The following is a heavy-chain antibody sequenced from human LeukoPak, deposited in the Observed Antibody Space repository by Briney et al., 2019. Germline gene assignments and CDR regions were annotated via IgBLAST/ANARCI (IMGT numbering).Heavy chain of an antibody. Sequence: GASVKVSCKASGYTFTGYYMHWVRQAPGQGLEWMGRITPNSGGTNYAQKFQGRVTMTRDTSISTAYMELSRLRSDDTAVYYCARSGDGYNRFPFDYWGQGTLVTVSS. CDR3: ARSGDGYNRFPFDY. D-gene: IGHD5-24*01. J-gene: IGHJ4*02. CDR2: ITPNSGGT. V-gene: IGHV1-2*06. CDR1: GYTFTGYY.